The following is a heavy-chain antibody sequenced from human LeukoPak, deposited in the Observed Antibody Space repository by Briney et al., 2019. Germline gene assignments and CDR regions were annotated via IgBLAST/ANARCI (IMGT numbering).Heavy chain of an antibody. CDR3: ARETIWSGYSLFDY. V-gene: IGHV3-30-3*01. CDR1: GFTFSSYA. J-gene: IGHJ4*02. D-gene: IGHD3-3*01. Sequence: GGSLRLSCAASGFTFSSYAMHWVRQAPGKGLEWVAVISYDGSNKYYADSVKGRFTISRDNSKNTLYLQMNSLRAEDTAVYYCARETIWSGYSLFDYWGQGTLVTVSS. CDR2: ISYDGSNK.